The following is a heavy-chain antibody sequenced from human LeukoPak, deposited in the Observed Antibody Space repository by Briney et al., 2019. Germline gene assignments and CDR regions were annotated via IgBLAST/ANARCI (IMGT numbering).Heavy chain of an antibody. V-gene: IGHV1-69*05. Sequence: SVKVSCKASGGTFSSYAISWVRQAPGQGLEWMGGVIPIFGTANYAQKFQGRVTITTDESTSTAYMELSSLRSEDTAVYYCARDGPDAFDIWGQGTMVTVSS. CDR3: ARDGPDAFDI. CDR1: GGTFSSYA. CDR2: VIPIFGTA. D-gene: IGHD3/OR15-3a*01. J-gene: IGHJ3*02.